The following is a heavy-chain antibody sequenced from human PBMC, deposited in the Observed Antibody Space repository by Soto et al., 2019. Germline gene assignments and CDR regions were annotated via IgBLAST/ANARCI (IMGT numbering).Heavy chain of an antibody. J-gene: IGHJ5*02. CDR2: INPSNGNT. CDR1: GYTLTKYG. D-gene: IGHD3-3*01. CDR3: ARGGVGPGISGGWFDP. Sequence: HVLLVQSGTEVKKPGASVKVSCEASGYTLTKYGISWVRQAPGQGLEWMGWINPSNGNTNYAQKFQGRVTLTTDTSTSTAYMDLRSLRSDDTAVYYCARGGVGPGISGGWFDPWGQGTLVTVSS. V-gene: IGHV1-18*01.